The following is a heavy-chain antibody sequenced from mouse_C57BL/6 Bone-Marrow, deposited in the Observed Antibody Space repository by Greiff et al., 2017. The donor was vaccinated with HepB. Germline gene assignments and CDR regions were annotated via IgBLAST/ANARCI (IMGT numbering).Heavy chain of an antibody. Sequence: VQLQQSGAELAKPGASVKLSCKASGYTFTSYWMPWVKQRPGQGLEWIGAIYPGNSDTSYNQKFKGKAKLTAVTSASTAYMELSSLTNEDSAVYYCTRSGAGLRPYFDYWGQGTTLTVSS. D-gene: IGHD2-4*01. V-gene: IGHV1-5*01. J-gene: IGHJ2*01. CDR2: IYPGNSDT. CDR3: TRSGAGLRPYFDY. CDR1: GYTFTSYW.